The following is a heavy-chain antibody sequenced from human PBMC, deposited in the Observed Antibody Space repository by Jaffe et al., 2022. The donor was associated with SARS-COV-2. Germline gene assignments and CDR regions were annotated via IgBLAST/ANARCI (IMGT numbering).Heavy chain of an antibody. CDR3: ARAGMGSSWYLDY. J-gene: IGHJ4*02. D-gene: IGHD6-13*01. CDR1: GFTFSSYA. Sequence: QVQLVESGGGVVQPGRSLRLSCAASGFTFSSYAMHWVRQAPGKGLEWVAVISYDGSNKYYADSVKGRFTISRDNSKNTLYLQMNSLRAEDTAVYYCARAGMGSSWYLDYWGQGTLVTVSS. V-gene: IGHV3-30*04. CDR2: ISYDGSNK.